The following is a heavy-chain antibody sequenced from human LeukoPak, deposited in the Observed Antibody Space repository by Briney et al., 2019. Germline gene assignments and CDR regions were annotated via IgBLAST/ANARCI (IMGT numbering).Heavy chain of an antibody. CDR1: GYTFTGYY. Sequence: ASVKVSCKASGYTFTGYYMHWVRQAPGQGLEWMGRINPNSGGTNYAQKFQGRVTMTRDTSISTAYMELCRLRSDDTAVYYCAREGGLLWFGELLRRNPNWFDPWGQGTLVTVSS. D-gene: IGHD3-10*01. V-gene: IGHV1-2*06. CDR2: INPNSGGT. J-gene: IGHJ5*02. CDR3: AREGGLLWFGELLRRNPNWFDP.